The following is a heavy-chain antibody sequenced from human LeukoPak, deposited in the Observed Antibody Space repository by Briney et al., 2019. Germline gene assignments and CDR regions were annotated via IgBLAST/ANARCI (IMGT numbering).Heavy chain of an antibody. J-gene: IGHJ6*03. Sequence: SETLSLTCTVSGYSISSGYNWSWVRQPAGKGLEWIGRIYASGSTYFNPSLKSRVTMSLDTSKNQFSLRLSSVTAADTALYYCARDYAVETAARINYFYYYMDVWGKGTTVTVSS. D-gene: IGHD5-18*01. CDR2: IYASGST. CDR3: ARDYAVETAARINYFYYYMDV. V-gene: IGHV4-4*07. CDR1: GYSISSGYN.